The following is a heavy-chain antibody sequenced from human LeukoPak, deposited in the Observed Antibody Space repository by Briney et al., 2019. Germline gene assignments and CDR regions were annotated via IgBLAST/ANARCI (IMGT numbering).Heavy chain of an antibody. CDR1: GFTFSSYW. V-gene: IGHV3-23*01. D-gene: IGHD3-22*01. CDR2: ISGSGGST. CDR3: AKGGSYYYDSSGYLDY. J-gene: IGHJ4*02. Sequence: GGSLRLSCAASGFTFSSYWMSWVRQAPGKGLEWVSAISGSGGSTYYADSVKGRFTISRDNSKNTLYLQMNSLRAEDTAVYYCAKGGSYYYDSSGYLDYWGQGTLVTVSS.